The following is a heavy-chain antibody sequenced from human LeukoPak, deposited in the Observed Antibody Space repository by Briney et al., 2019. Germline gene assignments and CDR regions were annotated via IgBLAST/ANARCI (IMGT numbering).Heavy chain of an antibody. CDR3: ARDSREQWLVHVY. D-gene: IGHD6-19*01. CDR1: GFTFSSYA. J-gene: IGHJ4*02. CDR2: IKQDGSEK. Sequence: RSGGSLRLSCAASGFTFSSYAMSWVRQAPGKGLEWVANIKQDGSEKYYVDSVKGRFTISRDNAKNSLYLQMNSLRAEDTAVYYCARDSREQWLVHVYWGQGTLVTVSS. V-gene: IGHV3-7*01.